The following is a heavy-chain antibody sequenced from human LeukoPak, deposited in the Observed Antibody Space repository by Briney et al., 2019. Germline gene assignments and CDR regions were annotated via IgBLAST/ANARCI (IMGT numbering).Heavy chain of an antibody. CDR1: GFTFSSYR. Sequence: GSLRLSCAASGFTFSSYRMHCLREAPAQLLVCLSRINSDGSSTSYADSVKGRFTISRDNAKNTLYLQMNSLRAEDTAVYYCATLLGYCSGGSCYSWYFDLWGRGTLVTVSS. J-gene: IGHJ2*01. CDR2: INSDGSST. D-gene: IGHD2-15*01. V-gene: IGHV3-74*01. CDR3: ATLLGYCSGGSCYSWYFDL.